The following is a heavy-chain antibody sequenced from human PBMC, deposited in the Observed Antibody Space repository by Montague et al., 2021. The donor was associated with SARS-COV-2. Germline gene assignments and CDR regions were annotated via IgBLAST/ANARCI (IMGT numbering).Heavy chain of an antibody. D-gene: IGHD3-22*01. Sequence: SLRLSCAASGLTFRSYTMNWVRQAPGKGLEWVSCISSSSSYIYYADSVKGRFTIFRDNAKNSLFLQMNSLRAEDTAVYYCARDGWAHYYDSSGYEGNFDIWGQGTMVTVSS. CDR3: ARDGWAHYYDSSGYEGNFDI. CDR1: GLTFRSYT. V-gene: IGHV3-21*01. CDR2: ISSSSSYI. J-gene: IGHJ3*02.